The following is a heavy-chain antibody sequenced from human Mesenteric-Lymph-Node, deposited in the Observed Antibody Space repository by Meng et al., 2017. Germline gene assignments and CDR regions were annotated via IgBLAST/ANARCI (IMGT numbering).Heavy chain of an antibody. Sequence: ASVKVSCKASGYTFTSYGISRVRQAPGQGLEWMGRINPNSGGTNYAQKFQGRVTMTRDTSISTAYMELSRLRSDDTAVYYCARGLDGIGAFDIWGQGTMVTVSS. J-gene: IGHJ3*02. D-gene: IGHD1-26*01. V-gene: IGHV1-2*06. CDR3: ARGLDGIGAFDI. CDR2: INPNSGGT. CDR1: GYTFTSYG.